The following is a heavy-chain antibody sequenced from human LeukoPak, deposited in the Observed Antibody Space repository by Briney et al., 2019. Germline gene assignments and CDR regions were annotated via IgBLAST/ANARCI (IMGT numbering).Heavy chain of an antibody. CDR2: ISTSSRYI. J-gene: IGHJ5*02. CDR3: ARADCSGSTCYLRHSWFDP. D-gene: IGHD2-2*01. CDR1: GFTLSTFD. Sequence: KAGVSLRLSCAASGFTLSTFDMNWVRQAPGKGLEWVSSISTSSRYIYYRDSVKGRFTISRDDAKNSLYLQMNSLTVEDTAVYYCARADCSGSTCYLRHSWFDPWGQGTLVTVSS. V-gene: IGHV3-21*06.